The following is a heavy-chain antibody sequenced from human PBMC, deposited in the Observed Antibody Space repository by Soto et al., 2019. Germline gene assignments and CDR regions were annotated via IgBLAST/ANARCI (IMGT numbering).Heavy chain of an antibody. CDR2: IIPIFGTA. V-gene: IGHV1-69*13. D-gene: IGHD3-10*01. CDR3: ARGITMGRGVTHTHYYFYYYMDV. CDR1: GGTFSSYA. J-gene: IGHJ6*03. Sequence: APVKVSCKASGGTFSSYAISWVRQAPGQGLEWMGGIIPIFGTANYAQKFQGRVTITADESTSTAYMELSSLRSEDTAVYYCARGITMGRGVTHTHYYFYYYMDVWGKGTTVTVSS.